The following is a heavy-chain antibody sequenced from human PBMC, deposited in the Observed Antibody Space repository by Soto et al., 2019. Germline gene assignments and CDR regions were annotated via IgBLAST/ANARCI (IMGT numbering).Heavy chain of an antibody. CDR1: GFTFSSYA. J-gene: IGHJ3*02. V-gene: IGHV3-64D*09. CDR3: GKGAAHGRPSVSGFWSGYSSGGDPFDI. CDR2: ISSNGGST. D-gene: IGHD3-3*01. Sequence: GGSLRLSCSASGFTFSSYAMHWVRQAPGKGLEYVSAISSNGGSTYYADSVKGRFTISRDNSKNTLYLQMSSLRAEDTAVSYGGKGAAHGRPSVSGFWSGYSSGGDPFDIWGQGTMVTVSS.